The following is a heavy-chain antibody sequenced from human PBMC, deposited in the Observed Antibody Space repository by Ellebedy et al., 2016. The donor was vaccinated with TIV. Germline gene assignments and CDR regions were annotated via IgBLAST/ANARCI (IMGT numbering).Heavy chain of an antibody. V-gene: IGHV1-8*01. CDR1: GYTFTSYD. J-gene: IGHJ4*02. Sequence: ASVKVSXKASGYTFTSYDINWVRQATGQGLEWMGWMNPNSGNTGYAQKFQGRVTMTRNTSISTAYMELSSLRSEDTAVYYCARGSYYYGSGSYGYWGQGTLVTVSS. CDR3: ARGSYYYGSGSYGY. D-gene: IGHD3-10*01. CDR2: MNPNSGNT.